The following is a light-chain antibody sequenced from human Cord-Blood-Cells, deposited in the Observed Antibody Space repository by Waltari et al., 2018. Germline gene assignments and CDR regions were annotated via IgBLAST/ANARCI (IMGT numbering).Light chain of an antibody. CDR1: KLGDKY. CDR3: QAWDSSHVV. V-gene: IGLV3-1*01. J-gene: IGLJ2*01. CDR2: QDS. Sequence: SYELTQPPSVSVSPGQTASITCSGDKLGDKYACWYQQKPGQSPVLVIYQDSKRPAGIPERFAGSNSRNTATLTISGTQAMDEADYYCQAWDSSHVVFGGGTKLTV.